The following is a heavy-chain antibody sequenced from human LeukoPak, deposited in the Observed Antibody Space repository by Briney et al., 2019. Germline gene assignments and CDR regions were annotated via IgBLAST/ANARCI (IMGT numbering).Heavy chain of an antibody. V-gene: IGHV3-30*03. CDR3: ARDFHQLAFDH. CDR1: GFTFSSYG. J-gene: IGHJ4*02. Sequence: GGSLRLSCAASGFTFSSYGMHWVRQAPGKGLEWVAVISYDGSNKYYADSVKGRFTISRDNSKYTLYLQMNSLRAEDTAVYYCARDFHQLAFDHWGQGTLVTVSS. CDR2: ISYDGSNK. D-gene: IGHD1-1*01.